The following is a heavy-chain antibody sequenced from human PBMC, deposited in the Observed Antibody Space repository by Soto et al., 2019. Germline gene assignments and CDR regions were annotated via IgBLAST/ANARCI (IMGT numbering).Heavy chain of an antibody. Sequence: PSETLSLTCTVSGGSISSGDYYWSWIRQPPGKGLEWIGYIYYSGSTYYNPSLKSRVTISVDTSKNQFSLKLSSVTAADTAVYYCATAAYYYDSSGPLDYWGQGTLVTVSS. CDR2: IYYSGST. CDR1: GGSISSGDYY. J-gene: IGHJ4*02. V-gene: IGHV4-30-4*01. D-gene: IGHD3-22*01. CDR3: ATAAYYYDSSGPLDY.